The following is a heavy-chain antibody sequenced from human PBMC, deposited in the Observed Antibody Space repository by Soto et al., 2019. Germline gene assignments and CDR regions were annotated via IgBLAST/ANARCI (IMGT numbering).Heavy chain of an antibody. V-gene: IGHV2-5*02. D-gene: IGHD3-22*01. CDR3: AHTYYDSSGYTGAFDI. J-gene: IGHJ3*02. CDR1: GFSLSTSGVG. CDR2: IYWDDDK. Sequence: QITLKESGPPLVKPTQTLTLTCTFSGFSLSTSGVGVGWIRQPPGKALEWLALIYWDDDKRYSPSLKSRLTTTKDTSKNQVVLTMTNMDPVDTATYYCAHTYYDSSGYTGAFDIWGQGTMVTVSS.